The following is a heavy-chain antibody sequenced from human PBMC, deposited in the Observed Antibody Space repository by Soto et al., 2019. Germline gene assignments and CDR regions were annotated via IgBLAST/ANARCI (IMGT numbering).Heavy chain of an antibody. J-gene: IGHJ4*02. CDR3: AKDWHQYGSLPYYFDY. D-gene: IGHD4-17*01. CDR1: GFTFSSYG. Sequence: QVQLVESGGGVGQPGRSLRLSCAASGFTFSSYGMHWVRQAPGKGLEWVAVISYDGSNKYYADSVKGRFTISRDNSKNTLYLQMNSLRAEDTAVYYCAKDWHQYGSLPYYFDYWGQGTLVTVSS. CDR2: ISYDGSNK. V-gene: IGHV3-30*18.